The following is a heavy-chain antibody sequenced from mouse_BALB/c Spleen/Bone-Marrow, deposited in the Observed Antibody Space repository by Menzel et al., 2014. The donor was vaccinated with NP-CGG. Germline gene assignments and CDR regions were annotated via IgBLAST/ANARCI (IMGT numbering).Heavy chain of an antibody. CDR1: GFTFTDYY. V-gene: IGHV7-3*02. Sequence: EVQRVESGVGLVQPGGSLRLSCATSGFTFTDYYMNWVRQPPGKALEWLGFIRNKANGYTTENSASVKGRFTISRDNSQNILYLQMNTLRAEDSAAYCCARDKGRVFFDYWGQGTPLTISS. CDR3: ARDKGRVFFDY. J-gene: IGHJ2*01. CDR2: IRNKANGYTT.